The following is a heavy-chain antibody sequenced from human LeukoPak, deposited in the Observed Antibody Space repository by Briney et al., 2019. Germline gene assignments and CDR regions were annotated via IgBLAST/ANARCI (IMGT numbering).Heavy chain of an antibody. CDR3: ASVRYCSSTSCYIRDYYYMDV. D-gene: IGHD2-2*02. CDR1: GGTFSCYA. V-gene: IGHV1-69*05. J-gene: IGHJ6*03. CDR2: IIPIFGTA. Sequence: SVKVSCKASGGTFSCYAISWVRQAPGQGLEWMGGIIPIFGTANYARKFQGRVTITTDESTSTAYMELSSLRSEDTAVYYCASVRYCSSTSCYIRDYYYMDVWGKGTTVTVSS.